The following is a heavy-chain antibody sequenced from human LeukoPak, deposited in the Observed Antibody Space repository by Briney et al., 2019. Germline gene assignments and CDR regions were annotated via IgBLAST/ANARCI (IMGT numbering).Heavy chain of an antibody. D-gene: IGHD6-13*01. CDR1: GFSLSTSGMR. J-gene: IGHJ4*02. CDR3: ARIRIAAAGTLDY. CDR2: IDWDDDK. Sequence: SGPALVIPTQTLTLTCTFSGFSLSTSGMRVSWIRQPPGKALEWLERIDWDDDKFYSTPLKTRLTISKDTSKNQVVLTMTNMDPVDTATYYCARIRIAAAGTLDYWGQGTLVTVSS. V-gene: IGHV2-70*04.